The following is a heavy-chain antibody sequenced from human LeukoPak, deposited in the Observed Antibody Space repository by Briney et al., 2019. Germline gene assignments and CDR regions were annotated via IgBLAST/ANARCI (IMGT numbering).Heavy chain of an antibody. Sequence: SETLSLTCTVSGGSIRSSGYYWAWIRQPPGNGLESIANIYYSGNTYYNPSLKSRVTISVDTSKNQFSLKLTSVTAADTAVYYCARHRVYDWNYPIWFDPWGQGTLVTVSS. V-gene: IGHV4-39*01. CDR2: IYYSGNT. CDR3: ARHRVYDWNYPIWFDP. D-gene: IGHD3-16*01. J-gene: IGHJ5*02. CDR1: GGSIRSSGYY.